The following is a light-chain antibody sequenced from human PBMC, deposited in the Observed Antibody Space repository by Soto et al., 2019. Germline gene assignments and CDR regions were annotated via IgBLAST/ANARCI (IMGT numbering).Light chain of an antibody. Sequence: QSVLTQPASVSGSPGQSITISCTGTSSDVGSYNLVSWYQQHPGKAPKLMIYEGSKRPSGVSNRFSGSKSGNTASLTISGLQAEDEADYYCCSDAGDVVFGGGTKLTVL. V-gene: IGLV2-23*01. CDR1: SSDVGSYNL. J-gene: IGLJ2*01. CDR2: EGS. CDR3: CSDAGDVV.